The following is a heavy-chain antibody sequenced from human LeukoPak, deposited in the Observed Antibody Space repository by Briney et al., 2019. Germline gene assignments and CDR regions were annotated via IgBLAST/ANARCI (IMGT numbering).Heavy chain of an antibody. Sequence: RASVTVSFTASGYTFTSYGISWVRQAPGQGLEWMGWISAYNGNTNYAQKLQGRVTMTTDTSTSTAYMELRSLRSDDTAVYYCARDRCSSTSCYLDYWGQGTLVTVSS. V-gene: IGHV1-18*04. CDR3: ARDRCSSTSCYLDY. D-gene: IGHD2-2*01. CDR2: ISAYNGNT. J-gene: IGHJ4*02. CDR1: GYTFTSYG.